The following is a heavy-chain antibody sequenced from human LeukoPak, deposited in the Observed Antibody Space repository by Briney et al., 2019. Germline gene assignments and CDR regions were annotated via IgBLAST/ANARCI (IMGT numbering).Heavy chain of an antibody. CDR2: IYYSGST. CDR3: ARGLKFYDILTAYYTFPYFDY. CDR1: GDSLSSYY. Sequence: SETLSLTCTVSGDSLSSYYWTWIRQPPGKGLEWIGYIYYSGSTNYNPSLKSRVTISVDTSKNQFSLRLSSVTVADTAVYYCARGLKFYDILTAYYTFPYFDYWGQGALVTVSS. J-gene: IGHJ4*02. V-gene: IGHV4-59*01. D-gene: IGHD3-9*01.